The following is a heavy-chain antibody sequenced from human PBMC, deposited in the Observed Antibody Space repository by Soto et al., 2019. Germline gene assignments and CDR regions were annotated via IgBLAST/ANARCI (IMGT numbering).Heavy chain of an antibody. J-gene: IGHJ5*02. CDR2: IVVGSGNT. CDR3: AADPRFTFWFDP. Sequence: GASVKVSCKASGFTFTSSAVQWVRQARGQSLEWIGWIVVGSGNTNYAQKFQERVTITRDMSTSTAYMELSSLRSEDTAVYYCAADPRFTFWFDPWGQGTLVTVPQ. D-gene: IGHD3-3*01. CDR1: GFTFTSSA. V-gene: IGHV1-58*01.